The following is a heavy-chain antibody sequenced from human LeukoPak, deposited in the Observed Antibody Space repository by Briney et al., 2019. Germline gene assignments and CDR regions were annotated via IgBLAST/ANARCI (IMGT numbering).Heavy chain of an antibody. CDR2: ISGSGGST. CDR3: AKINAASANYYYYGMDV. J-gene: IGHJ6*02. V-gene: IGHV3-23*01. D-gene: IGHD6-13*01. CDR1: GFTFSSYA. Sequence: GGSLTLSCPASGFTFSSYAMSWVRQPPGKGLEWVSAISGSGGSTYYADSVKGRFTISRDNSKNTLYLQMNSLRAQDTAVYYCAKINAASANYYYYGMDVWGQGTTVTVSS.